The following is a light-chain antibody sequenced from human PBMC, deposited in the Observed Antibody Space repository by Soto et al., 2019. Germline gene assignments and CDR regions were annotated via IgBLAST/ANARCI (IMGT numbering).Light chain of an antibody. V-gene: IGLV2-8*01. Sequence: QSALTQPPSASGSPGQSVAISCTGTSSDVGGYNYVSWYQQHPGKVPKLIIYEVSKRPSGVPDRFSGSKSGNTASLTVSGLQAEDEADYYCSSNAGSNTFYVFGTGTKVTVL. J-gene: IGLJ1*01. CDR2: EVS. CDR1: SSDVGGYNY. CDR3: SSNAGSNTFYV.